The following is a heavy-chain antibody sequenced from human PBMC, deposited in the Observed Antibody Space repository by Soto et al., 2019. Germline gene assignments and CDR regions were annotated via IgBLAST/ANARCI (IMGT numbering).Heavy chain of an antibody. V-gene: IGHV4-59*01. D-gene: IGHD3-10*01. J-gene: IGHJ4*02. CDR1: GGSISSYY. CDR2: LSYSGST. Sequence: QVQLQESGPGLVKPSETLSLTCTVSGGSISSYYWSWIRQPPGKGLEWIGYLSYSGSTNYNPSLTSRVTISVDTSKSQFSLKLSSVTAADTAVYYCARDRGGYSTGCDYWGQGTLVTVSS. CDR3: ARDRGGYSTGCDY.